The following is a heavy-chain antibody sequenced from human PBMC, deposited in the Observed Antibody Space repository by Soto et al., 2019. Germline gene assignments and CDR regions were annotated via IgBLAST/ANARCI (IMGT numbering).Heavy chain of an antibody. J-gene: IGHJ4*02. D-gene: IGHD1-1*01. CDR1: GFTFSSYG. CDR2: MSYEGTNK. CDR3: AKDLERMDVPDY. Sequence: QVQLVESGGGVVQPGTSLRLSCAASGFTFSSYGMQWVRQAPGKGLEWVAVMSYEGTNKYYADSVKGRFTISRDNSKNTLYLQMNSLRAEDTAVYYCAKDLERMDVPDYWGQGTLVTVSS. V-gene: IGHV3-30*18.